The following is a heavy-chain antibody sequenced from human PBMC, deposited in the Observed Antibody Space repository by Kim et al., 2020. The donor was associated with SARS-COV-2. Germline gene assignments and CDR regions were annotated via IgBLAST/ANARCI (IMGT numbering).Heavy chain of an antibody. V-gene: IGHV4-61*01. CDR3: ARIGFYCSGGSCYSWWFDP. D-gene: IGHD2-15*01. J-gene: IGHJ5*02. CDR1: GGSVSSGSYY. Sequence: SETLSLTCTVSGGSVSSGSYYWSWIRQPPGKGLEWIGYIYYSGSTNYNPSLKSRVTISVDTSKNQFSLKLSSVTAADTAVYYCARIGFYCSGGSCYSWWFDPWGQGTLVTVSS. CDR2: IYYSGST.